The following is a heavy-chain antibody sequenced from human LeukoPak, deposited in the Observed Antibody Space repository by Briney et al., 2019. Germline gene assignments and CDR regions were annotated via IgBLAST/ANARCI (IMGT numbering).Heavy chain of an antibody. V-gene: IGHV3-23*01. Sequence: GSLRLSCAASGFTFSSYAMSWVRQAPGKGLEWVSAISGGGGSTYYADSVKGRFTISRDNSKNTLYLQMNSLRAEDTAVYYCAKDPTRAYGDYYHLQAGFDPWGQGTLVTVSS. D-gene: IGHD4-17*01. CDR2: ISGGGGST. J-gene: IGHJ5*02. CDR3: AKDPTRAYGDYYHLQAGFDP. CDR1: GFTFSSYA.